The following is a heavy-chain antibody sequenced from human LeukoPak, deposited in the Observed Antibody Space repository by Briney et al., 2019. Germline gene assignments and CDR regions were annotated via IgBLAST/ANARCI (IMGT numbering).Heavy chain of an antibody. CDR2: ISAYNGNT. CDR1: GYTFTSYG. J-gene: IGHJ6*02. CDR3: ARFVVVPAAIPYYYYGMDV. D-gene: IGHD2-2*01. Sequence: ASVKVSCKASGYTFTSYGISWVRQAPGQGLEWMGWISAYNGNTNYAQELQGRVTMTTDTSTSTAYMELRSLRSDDTAVYYCARFVVVPAAIPYYYYGMDVWGQGTTVTVSS. V-gene: IGHV1-18*01.